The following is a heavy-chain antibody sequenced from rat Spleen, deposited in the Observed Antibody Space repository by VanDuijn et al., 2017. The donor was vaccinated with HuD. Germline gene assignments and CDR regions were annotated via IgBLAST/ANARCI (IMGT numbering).Heavy chain of an antibody. V-gene: IGHV5-20*01. Sequence: EVQLVESDGGLVQPGKSLKLSCAASGFTFSDYYMAWVRQAPTKGLEWVATISSDGGRNFYRDSVKGRFTISRDNEKSSLYLQMDSLRSEDTATYDCTTDTIAAMAYVMDAWGQGASVTVSS. CDR1: GFTFSDYY. D-gene: IGHD1-2*01. J-gene: IGHJ4*01. CDR3: TTDTIAAMAYVMDA. CDR2: ISSDGGRN.